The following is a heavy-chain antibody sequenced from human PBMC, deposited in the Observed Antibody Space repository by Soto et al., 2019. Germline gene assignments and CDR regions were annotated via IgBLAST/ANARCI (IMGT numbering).Heavy chain of an antibody. J-gene: IGHJ4*02. V-gene: IGHV3-23*01. D-gene: IGHD3-3*01. CDR2: ISGSGGST. CDR3: AKTLSRDFWSGYYRAPYYFDY. CDR1: GFTFSSYA. Sequence: GGSLRLSCAASGFTFSSYAMSWVRQAPGKGLEWVSAISGSGGSTYYADSVKGRFTISRDNSKNTLYLQMNSLRADDTAVYYCAKTLSRDFWSGYYRAPYYFDYWGQGTLVTSPQ.